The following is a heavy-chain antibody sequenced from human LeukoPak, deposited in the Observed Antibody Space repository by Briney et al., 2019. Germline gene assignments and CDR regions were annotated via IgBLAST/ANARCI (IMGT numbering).Heavy chain of an antibody. Sequence: PGGSLRLSCVASGFTFRSYWMHWVRQAPGKGLVWVSRINSDGSSTSYADSVKGRFTISRDNAKNTLYLQMNSLRAEDTAVYYCARGDAEDYYGSGSYFDPWGQGTLVTVSS. CDR3: ARGDAEDYYGSGSYFDP. V-gene: IGHV3-74*01. D-gene: IGHD3-10*01. CDR1: GFTFRSYW. CDR2: INSDGSST. J-gene: IGHJ5*02.